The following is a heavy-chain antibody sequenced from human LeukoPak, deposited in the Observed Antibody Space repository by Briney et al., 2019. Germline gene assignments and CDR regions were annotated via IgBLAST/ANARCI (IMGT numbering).Heavy chain of an antibody. V-gene: IGHV3-30*19. CDR3: ARAPQRGIVGATPFDY. D-gene: IGHD1-26*01. CDR2: ISYDGSNK. J-gene: IGHJ4*02. Sequence: PGGSLRLSCEASGFTFYNYDIHWVRQAPGKGLEWVAVISYDGSNKYYADSVKGRFTISRDNSKNTLYLQMNSLRAEDTAVYYCARAPQRGIVGATPFDYWGQGTLVTVSS. CDR1: GFTFYNYD.